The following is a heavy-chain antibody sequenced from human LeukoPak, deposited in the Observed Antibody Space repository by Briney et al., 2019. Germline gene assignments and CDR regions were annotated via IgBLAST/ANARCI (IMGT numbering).Heavy chain of an antibody. J-gene: IGHJ4*02. Sequence: PGGSLTLSCSASGFTFSSAMSWFSQPPGRGLEWVSTISGSGTSAYYAASVKGRFDISRDNSKNTLFLQMNSLRAEDTAVYYCAKILRGYNYGGFDFWGLGTLVTVSS. D-gene: IGHD5-18*01. CDR1: GFTFSSA. CDR3: AKILRGYNYGGFDF. CDR2: ISGSGTSA. V-gene: IGHV3-23*01.